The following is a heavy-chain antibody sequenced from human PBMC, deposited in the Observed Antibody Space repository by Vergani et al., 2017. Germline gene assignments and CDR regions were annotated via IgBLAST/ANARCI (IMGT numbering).Heavy chain of an antibody. CDR2: INPSGGST. Sequence: QVQLVQSGAEVKKPGASVKVSCKASGYTFTSYYMHRVRQAPGQGLEWMGIINPSGGSTSYAQKFQGRVTMTRDTSTSTVYMELSNLRSEDTAVYYCARGKLERLYYYYYMDVWGKGTTVTVSS. V-gene: IGHV1-46*01. CDR3: ARGKLERLYYYYYMDV. CDR1: GYTFTSYY. J-gene: IGHJ6*03. D-gene: IGHD1-1*01.